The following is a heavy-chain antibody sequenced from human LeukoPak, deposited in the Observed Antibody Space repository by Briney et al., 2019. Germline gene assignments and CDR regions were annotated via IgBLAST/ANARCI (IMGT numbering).Heavy chain of an antibody. CDR1: GFTFGDYS. CDR3: ARALTTLTYEGY. D-gene: IGHD1-1*01. J-gene: IGHJ4*02. V-gene: IGHV3-21*01. Sequence: GGSLRLSCAASGFTFGDYSINWVRQAPGKGLEWVSFIDSSSSYIYYADSVKGRFTISRDNAKDSLYLQMNSLRAEDTAVYYCARALTTLTYEGYWGQGTLVTVSS. CDR2: IDSSSSYI.